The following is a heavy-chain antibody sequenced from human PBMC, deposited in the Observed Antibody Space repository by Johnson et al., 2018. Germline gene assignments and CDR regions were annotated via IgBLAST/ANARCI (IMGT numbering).Heavy chain of an antibody. CDR2: VKHEGSEK. Sequence: EVQLVESGGGLVQXGGSLRLXCAASGFTFSSYWMSWVRQAPGKGLEWVAKVKHEGSEKYDVDSVKGRFTISRDNAKNSLDLQMNSLRAEDTAVYYCARVRALLGSASGPPHWGQGTLVTVSS. J-gene: IGHJ1*01. CDR3: ARVRALLGSASGPPH. CDR1: GFTFSSYW. D-gene: IGHD3-10*01. V-gene: IGHV3-7*01.